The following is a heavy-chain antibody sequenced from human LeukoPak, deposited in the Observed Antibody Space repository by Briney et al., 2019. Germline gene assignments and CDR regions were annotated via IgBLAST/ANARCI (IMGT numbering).Heavy chain of an antibody. J-gene: IGHJ4*02. Sequence: GGSLRLSCAASGFTFSSYAMHWVRQAPGKGLEYVSAISSNGGSTYYANSVKGRFTISRDNAKNSLYLQMNSLRAEDTAVYYCARDIPHDYGDYWGQGTLVTVSS. CDR1: GFTFSSYA. V-gene: IGHV3-64*01. CDR2: ISSNGGST. CDR3: ARDIPHDYGDY.